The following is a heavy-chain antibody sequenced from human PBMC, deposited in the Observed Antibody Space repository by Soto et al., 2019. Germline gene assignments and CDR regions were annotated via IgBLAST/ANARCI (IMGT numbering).Heavy chain of an antibody. V-gene: IGHV3-30*18. CDR2: ISYGEGFGK. CDR1: GFTFSSYG. D-gene: IGHD1-1*01. Sequence: GGSLRLSCVASGFTFSSYGMHWARQAPGGGLEWVAVISYGEGFGKYYADSVKGRFTISRDNSKNTLYLQMDSLSVEDTALYYCVKSRVKTAARDYYFDSWGQGTLVTVSS. J-gene: IGHJ4*02. CDR3: VKSRVKTAARDYYFDS.